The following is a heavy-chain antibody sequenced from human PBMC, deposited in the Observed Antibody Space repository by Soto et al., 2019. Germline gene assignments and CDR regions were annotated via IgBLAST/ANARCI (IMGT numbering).Heavy chain of an antibody. D-gene: IGHD1-26*01. J-gene: IGHJ5*02. V-gene: IGHV4-59*01. Sequence: PSETLSLTCTVSDGSISSYYWSWIRQPPGKGLEWIGYIYGTGTTNYSPSLTNRVTISVDMSKNQFSLRLSSVTAADTAVYYCAXFSSGTYLFDLWGQGTPVTVSS. CDR3: AXFSSGTYLFDL. CDR2: IYGTGTT. CDR1: DGSISSYY.